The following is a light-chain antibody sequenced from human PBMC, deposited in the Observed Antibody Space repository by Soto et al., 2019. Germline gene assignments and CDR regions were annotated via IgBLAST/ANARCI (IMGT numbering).Light chain of an antibody. CDR3: QQSYTSPRT. CDR2: GAS. CDR1: QNIRSY. V-gene: IGKV1-39*01. J-gene: IGKJ1*01. Sequence: DIQMTQSPYSLSASVEDRVTITCRASQNIRSYLNWYQQKPGKAPKLLIYGASSLQSGVPSRFSGSGSGTDFTLTISSLQSEDSATYFCQQSYTSPRTFGQGTKVEIK.